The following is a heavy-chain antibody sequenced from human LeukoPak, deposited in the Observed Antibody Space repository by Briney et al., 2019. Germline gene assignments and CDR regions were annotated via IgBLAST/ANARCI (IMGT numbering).Heavy chain of an antibody. D-gene: IGHD6-19*01. CDR2: IYSGGST. Sequence: GGSLRLSCAASGFTASSNYMSWVRQAPGKGLEWVSVIYSGGSTYYADSVKGRFTISRDNSKNTLYLQMNSLRAEDTAVYYCATSKAVAGTNAFDIWGQGTMVTVSS. CDR3: ATSKAVAGTNAFDI. V-gene: IGHV3-66*02. CDR1: GFTASSNY. J-gene: IGHJ3*02.